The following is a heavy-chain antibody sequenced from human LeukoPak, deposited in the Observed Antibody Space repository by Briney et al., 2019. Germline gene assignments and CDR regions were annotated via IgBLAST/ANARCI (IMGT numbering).Heavy chain of an antibody. V-gene: IGHV3-20*01. CDR2: INWNGGST. Sequence: SGGSLRLSCAASGFTFDDHGMNWVRQAPGKGLEWASGINWNGGSTFYADSVKGRFTISRDNAKNALYLQMNSLTVEDTALYHCARDRSYGSFDFWGQGTLVTVSS. D-gene: IGHD5-18*01. CDR1: GFTFDDHG. J-gene: IGHJ4*02. CDR3: ARDRSYGSFDF.